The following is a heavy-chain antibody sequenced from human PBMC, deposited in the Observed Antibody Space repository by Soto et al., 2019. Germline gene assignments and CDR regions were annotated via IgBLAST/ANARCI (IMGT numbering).Heavy chain of an antibody. V-gene: IGHV3-23*01. CDR2: ILVGGST. CDR1: GFTCRSYD. J-gene: IGHJ3*02. CDR3: AKATATGGGAFDI. D-gene: IGHD2-8*02. Sequence: GGSLRLSCAASGFTCRSYDMSWVRQAPGKGLEWVSTILVGGSTHYQDSVKGRFTISRDNSKNTVFLQMNSLTAGDTAVYYCAKATATGGGAFDICGKGTIVT.